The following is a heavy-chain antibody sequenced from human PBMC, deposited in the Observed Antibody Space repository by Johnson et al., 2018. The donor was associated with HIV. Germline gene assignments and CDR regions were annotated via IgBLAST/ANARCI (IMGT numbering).Heavy chain of an antibody. CDR2: MNGDGKST. CDR1: GFTFINYW. Sequence: VQLVESGGGVVQPGRSLRLSCAASGFTFINYWMHWVRQAPGKGLVWVSRMNGDGKSTTYADSVKGRFTISRDNAKNTLYLQMNSLRAEDTAVYYCARAGDAFDIWGQGTMVTVSP. V-gene: IGHV3-74*02. CDR3: ARAGDAFDI. J-gene: IGHJ3*02.